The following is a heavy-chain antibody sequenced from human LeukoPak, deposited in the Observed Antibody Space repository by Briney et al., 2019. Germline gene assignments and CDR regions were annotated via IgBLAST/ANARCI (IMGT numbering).Heavy chain of an antibody. CDR1: GGSISSYY. CDR2: IHYTGST. Sequence: SETLSLTCTVSGGSISSYYWSWIRQSPGKGLECIGYIHYTGSTNYNPSLKSRVTISVETSKNQFSLKLSSVTAADTAVYYCAREGDSSGWLYYYYYMDVWGKGTTVTVSS. V-gene: IGHV4-59*12. D-gene: IGHD6-19*01. CDR3: AREGDSSGWLYYYYYMDV. J-gene: IGHJ6*03.